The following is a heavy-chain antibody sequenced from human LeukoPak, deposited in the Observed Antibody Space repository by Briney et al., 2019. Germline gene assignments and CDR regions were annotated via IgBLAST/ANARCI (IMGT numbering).Heavy chain of an antibody. D-gene: IGHD6-13*01. J-gene: IGHJ4*02. CDR2: ISGSGGST. CDR1: GFTFSSYA. Sequence: AGGSLRHSCAASGFTFSSYAMSWVRQAPGKGLEWVSAISGSGGSTYYADSVKGRFTISRDNSKNTLYLQMNSLRAEDTAVYYCAKSRGLIAAATYWGQGTLVTVSS. CDR3: AKSRGLIAAATY. V-gene: IGHV3-23*01.